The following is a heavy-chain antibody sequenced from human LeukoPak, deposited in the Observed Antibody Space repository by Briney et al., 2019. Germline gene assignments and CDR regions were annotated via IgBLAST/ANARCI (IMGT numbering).Heavy chain of an antibody. CDR3: ASPSVGYCSSTSCRLAFDI. V-gene: IGHV4-39*07. J-gene: IGHJ3*02. CDR2: MYYSGST. CDR1: GGSISSSSYY. Sequence: SSETLSLTCTVSGGSISSSSYYWGWIRQPPGKGLEWIGSMYYSGSTYYNPSLKSRVTISVETSKNQFSLKVTSVTAADTAVYYCASPSVGYCSSTSCRLAFDIWGQGTMVIVSS. D-gene: IGHD2-2*01.